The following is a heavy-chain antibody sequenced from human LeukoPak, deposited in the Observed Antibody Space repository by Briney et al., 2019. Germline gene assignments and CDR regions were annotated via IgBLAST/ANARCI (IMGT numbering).Heavy chain of an antibody. CDR1: GFTFSSHA. D-gene: IGHD5-18*01. CDR2: ITGSGGST. Sequence: GGSLRLSCAASGFTFSSHAMSWARQAPGKGLEWVSGITGSGGSTYYADSVKGRFTISRDNSKNTLYLQMNSLRAEDTAVYYCAKRSADAAMAKVAFDIWGQGTMVTVSS. V-gene: IGHV3-23*01. CDR3: AKRSADAAMAKVAFDI. J-gene: IGHJ3*02.